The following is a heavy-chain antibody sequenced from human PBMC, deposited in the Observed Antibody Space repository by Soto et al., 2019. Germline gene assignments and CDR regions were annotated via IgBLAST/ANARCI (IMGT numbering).Heavy chain of an antibody. CDR2: IKNSGTT. J-gene: IGHJ3*02. D-gene: IGHD1-26*01. V-gene: IGHV4-39*01. CDR3: ARHGITGSYYDAFDI. CDR1: WISVTSRRFH. Sequence: SATLTLTSTLPWISVTSRRFHCVLIRQPPGQGLEWIASIKNSGTTFYNPSLKSRVTLSVDTSKNQFALKLSSVTAAETAVYYCARHGITGSYYDAFDIWGQGTMVS.